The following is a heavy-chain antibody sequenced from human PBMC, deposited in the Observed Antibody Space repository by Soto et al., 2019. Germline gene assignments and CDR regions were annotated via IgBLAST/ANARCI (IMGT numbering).Heavy chain of an antibody. CDR2: IIPIFGTA. CDR3: ATRYSGYDNYYYYGMDV. J-gene: IGHJ6*02. CDR1: GGTFSSYA. Sequence: QVQLVQSGAEVKKPGSSVKVSCKASGGTFSSYAISWVRQAPGQGLEWMGGIIPIFGTANYAQKFQGRVTITAYESTSTAYMELSSLRSEDTAVYYCATRYSGYDNYYYYGMDVWGQGTTVTVSS. D-gene: IGHD5-12*01. V-gene: IGHV1-69*01.